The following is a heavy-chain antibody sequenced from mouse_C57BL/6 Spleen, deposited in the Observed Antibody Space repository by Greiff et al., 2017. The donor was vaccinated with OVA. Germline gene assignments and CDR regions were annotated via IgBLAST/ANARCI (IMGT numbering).Heavy chain of an antibody. D-gene: IGHD3-2*02. CDR3: ARRDSSGYGYFDY. CDR2: INPGSGGT. J-gene: IGHJ2*01. CDR1: GYAFTNYL. Sequence: VQLQQSGAELVRPGTSVKVSCKASGYAFTNYLTEWVKQRPGQGLEWIGVINPGSGGTNYNEKFKGKATLTADKSSSTAYMQLSSLTSEDSAVYFCARRDSSGYGYFDYWGQGTTLTVSS. V-gene: IGHV1-54*01.